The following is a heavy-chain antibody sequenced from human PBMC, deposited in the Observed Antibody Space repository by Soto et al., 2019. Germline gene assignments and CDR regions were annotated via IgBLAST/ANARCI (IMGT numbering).Heavy chain of an antibody. CDR3: AREYMVREGWFDP. CDR2: IYYSGST. J-gene: IGHJ5*02. V-gene: IGHV4-59*01. Sequence: PEETLSLTCTVSGGSISSYYWSWIRQPPGKGLEWIGYIYYSGSTNYNPSLKSRVTISVDTSKNQFSLKLSSVTAADTAVYYCAREYMVREGWFDPWGQGTLVTVSS. CDR1: GGSISSYY. D-gene: IGHD3-10*01.